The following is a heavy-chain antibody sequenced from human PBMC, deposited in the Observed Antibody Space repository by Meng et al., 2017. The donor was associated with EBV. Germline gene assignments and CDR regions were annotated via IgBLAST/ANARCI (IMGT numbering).Heavy chain of an antibody. V-gene: IGHV1-69*01. Sequence: QLSVPGSELKRPVLSLDVSVSAPGGTFSSEAISWVLQAPGQGLDRMRGCVPIFCTANYRQKFQGRVTITTDESTSTAYRDLSNLRSEDTAIYYCARTLPSSTRNFGYFDYWGQGTLVTVSS. D-gene: IGHD2-2*01. J-gene: IGHJ4*02. CDR2: CVPIFCTA. CDR1: GGTFSSEA. CDR3: ARTLPSSTRNFGYFDY.